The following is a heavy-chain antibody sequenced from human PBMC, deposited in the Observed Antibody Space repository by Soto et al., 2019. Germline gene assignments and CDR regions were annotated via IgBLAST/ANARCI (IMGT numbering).Heavy chain of an antibody. CDR1: GGSISSYY. CDR3: ARVGEEATGIWNYYCYYMDV. CDR2: IYYSGST. V-gene: IGHV4-59*01. Sequence: SETLSLTCTVSGGSISSYYWSWIRQPPGKGLEWIGYIYYSGSTNYNPSLKSRVTISVDTSKNQFSLKLSSVTAADTAVYYCARVGEEATGIWNYYCYYMDVWGKGTTVTVSS. D-gene: IGHD5-12*01. J-gene: IGHJ6*03.